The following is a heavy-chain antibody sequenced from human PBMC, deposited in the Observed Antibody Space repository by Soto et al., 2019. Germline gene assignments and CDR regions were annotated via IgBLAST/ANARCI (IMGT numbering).Heavy chain of an antibody. D-gene: IGHD3-10*01. Sequence: SETLSLTCTVSGGPISSSSYYWGWIRQPPGKGLEWIGRIFYSGSTYYNPSLKSRVTISVDTSKNQFSLKLSSVTAADTAVYYCARASRELLYSYIDYSMDVWGQGTMVTVSS. J-gene: IGHJ6*02. CDR2: IFYSGST. V-gene: IGHV4-39*07. CDR1: GGPISSSSYY. CDR3: ARASRELLYSYIDYSMDV.